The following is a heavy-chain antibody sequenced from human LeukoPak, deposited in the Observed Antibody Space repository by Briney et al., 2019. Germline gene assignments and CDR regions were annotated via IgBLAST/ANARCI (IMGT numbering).Heavy chain of an antibody. V-gene: IGHV4-30-4*01. J-gene: IGHJ4*02. CDR1: GGSISNDDYH. Sequence: PSQTLSLTCSVSGGSISNDDYHWRWIRQPPGRGLEWIGYRSYSGNTYLNPSLKDRVTIPIDTSKNQFSLKLSSVTAADTAVFYCAIRYSSGWYYFDYWGQGTLVTVSS. CDR3: AIRYSSGWYYFDY. D-gene: IGHD6-19*01. CDR2: RSYSGNT.